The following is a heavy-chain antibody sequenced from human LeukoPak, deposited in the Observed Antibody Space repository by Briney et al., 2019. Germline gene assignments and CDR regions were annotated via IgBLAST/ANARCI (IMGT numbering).Heavy chain of an antibody. D-gene: IGHD1-1*01. J-gene: IGHJ4*02. CDR1: GYSISSGYY. V-gene: IGHV4-38-2*02. CDR2: IYHSGST. Sequence: SETLSLTCTVSGYSISSGYYWGWIRQPPGKGLEWIGSIYHSGSTYYNPPLKSRVTISVDTSKNQFSLKLSSVTAADTAVYYCAGGKLERRSYFDYWGQGTLVTVSS. CDR3: AGGKLERRSYFDY.